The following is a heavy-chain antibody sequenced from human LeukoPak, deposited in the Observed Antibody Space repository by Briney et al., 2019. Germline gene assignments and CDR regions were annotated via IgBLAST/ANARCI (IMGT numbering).Heavy chain of an antibody. V-gene: IGHV4-30-2*01. D-gene: IGHD2/OR15-2a*01. CDR3: AGLGVMVLVYQSES. CDR2: IYHSGST. Sequence: SETPSLTCAVSGGSISSGGYSWSWIRQPPGKGLEWIGYIYHSGSTCYNPSLKSRVTISVDRSKNQFSLKLTSVTAADSAVYYCAGLGVMVLVYQSESWGQGTPVTVSS. CDR1: GGSISSGGYS. J-gene: IGHJ5*02.